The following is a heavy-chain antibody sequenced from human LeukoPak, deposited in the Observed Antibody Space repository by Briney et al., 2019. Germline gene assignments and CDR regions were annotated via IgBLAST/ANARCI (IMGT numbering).Heavy chain of an antibody. CDR1: GYTFTDYY. J-gene: IGHJ4*02. Sequence: ASVKVSCKASGYTFTDYYMHWVRQAPGQGLEWMGWINLNSGGTNYAQKFQGRVTMTRDMSINTAYMELSRLRSDDTAVYYCARVKDHYDILTGYYLAAFDYWGQGTLVTVSS. CDR2: INLNSGGT. V-gene: IGHV1-2*02. CDR3: ARVKDHYDILTGYYLAAFDY. D-gene: IGHD3-9*01.